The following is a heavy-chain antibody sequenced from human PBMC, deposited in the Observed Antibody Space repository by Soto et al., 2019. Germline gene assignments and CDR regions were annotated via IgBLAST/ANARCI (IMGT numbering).Heavy chain of an antibody. V-gene: IGHV4-34*01. D-gene: IGHD3-10*01. J-gene: IGHJ6*02. CDR3: ARGRGDGSGSPIYYYYYYGMDV. CDR2: INHSGST. Sequence: QVQLQQWGAGLLKPSETLSLTCAVYGGSFSGYYWSWIRQPPGKGLEWIGEINHSGSTNYNPSLKRRVTISVDTSKNQFSLKLSSVTAADTAVYYCARGRGDGSGSPIYYYYYYGMDVWGQGTTVTVSS. CDR1: GGSFSGYY.